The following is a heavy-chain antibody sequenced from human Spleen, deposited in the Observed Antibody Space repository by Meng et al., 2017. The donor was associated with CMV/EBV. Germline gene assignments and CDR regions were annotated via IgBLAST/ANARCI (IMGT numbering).Heavy chain of an antibody. CDR2: ISAYNGNT. J-gene: IGHJ4*02. CDR1: GYTFTSYG. V-gene: IGHV1-18*01. CDR3: ASDDGHCSTMSCYDLDH. D-gene: IGHD2-2*01. Sequence: ASVKVSCKASGYTFTSYGISWVRQAPGQGLEWMGWISAYNGNTNYAQKLQGRVTMTTDTSTSTAYMELRSLRSDDTAVYYCASDDGHCSTMSCYDLDHWGQGTLVTVSS.